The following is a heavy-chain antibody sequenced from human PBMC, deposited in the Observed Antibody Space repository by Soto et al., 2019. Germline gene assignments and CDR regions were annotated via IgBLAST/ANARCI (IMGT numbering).Heavy chain of an antibody. Sequence: QVQLQQWGAGLLKPSETLSLTCAVYGGSFSGYYWSWIRQPPGKGLEWIGEINHSGSTNYNPSLKSRVTISVDTSKNQFSLKLSSVTAADTAVYYCARWRDRSESYGTIDYWGQGTLVTVSS. V-gene: IGHV4-34*01. J-gene: IGHJ4*02. D-gene: IGHD3-10*01. CDR1: GGSFSGYY. CDR3: ARWRDRSESYGTIDY. CDR2: INHSGST.